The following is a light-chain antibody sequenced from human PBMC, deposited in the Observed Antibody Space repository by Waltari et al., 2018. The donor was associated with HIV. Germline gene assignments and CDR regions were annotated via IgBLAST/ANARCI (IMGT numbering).Light chain of an antibody. CDR2: EVI. CDR3: CSYAGTYTYVR. CDR1: SSDVGGYDS. V-gene: IGLV2-11*01. J-gene: IGLJ3*02. Sequence: QSALTQPRSVSGSPGQSVTISCTGTSSDVGGYDSVSWYLQHPGKVPKLIIYEVIKRPSGVPDRFSGSKSGNTASLTSSGLQTEDEADYFCCSYAGTYTYVRFGGGTKLTVL.